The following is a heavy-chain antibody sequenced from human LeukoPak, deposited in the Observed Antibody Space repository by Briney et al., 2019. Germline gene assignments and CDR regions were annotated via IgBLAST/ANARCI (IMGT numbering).Heavy chain of an antibody. CDR1: GYTFTGYY. CDR3: ARDLFYDFWSGSYDY. D-gene: IGHD3-3*01. V-gene: IGHV1-2*02. Sequence: ASVKVSCKASGYTFTGYYMHCVRQAPGQGLEWMGWINPNSGGTNYAQKFQGRVTMTRDTSISTAYMELSRLRSDDTAVYYCARDLFYDFWSGSYDYWGQGTLVTVSS. CDR2: INPNSGGT. J-gene: IGHJ4*02.